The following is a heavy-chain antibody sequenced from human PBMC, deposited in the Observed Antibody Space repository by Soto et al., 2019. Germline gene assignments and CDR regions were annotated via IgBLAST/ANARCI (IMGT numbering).Heavy chain of an antibody. D-gene: IGHD4-17*01. J-gene: IGHJ4*02. CDR2: MNPNSGNS. CDR3: ARSTNDYGDRH. Sequence: QVQLVQSGAEVKKPGASVKVACKASGYTFTRYDINWVRPATGQGLEWMGWMNPNSGNSGDAQKCQGRVTMTRNTSRSTAYMELSSQNSEDTAVYCWARSTNDYGDRHWGQGTLVTVSS. V-gene: IGHV1-8*01. CDR1: GYTFTRYD.